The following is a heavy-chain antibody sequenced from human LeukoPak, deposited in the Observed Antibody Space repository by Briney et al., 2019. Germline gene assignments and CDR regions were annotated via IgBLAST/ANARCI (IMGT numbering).Heavy chain of an antibody. J-gene: IGHJ4*02. CDR2: ISPSNDNT. D-gene: IGHD1-1*01. CDR3: ARGRVVTTITSQYFDY. V-gene: IGHV1-18*01. CDR1: NYTFTTYG. Sequence: ASVKVSCKASNYTFTTYGISWVRQAPGQGLEWMGWISPSNDNTNYAQDFQGRVAMTTDTSTSTAFMELPSLRYDDTAVYYCARGRVVTTITSQYFDYWGQGTLVTVSS.